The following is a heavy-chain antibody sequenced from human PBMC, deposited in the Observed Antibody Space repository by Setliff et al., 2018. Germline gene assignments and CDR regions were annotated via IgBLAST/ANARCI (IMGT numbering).Heavy chain of an antibody. CDR2: IYWDDDK. V-gene: IGHV2-5*02. CDR3: AHRRVGNYDSSGNYHSYFDY. J-gene: IGHJ4*02. CDR1: GFSLTTTRVA. D-gene: IGHD3-22*01. Sequence: ESGPTLVNPTQTLTLTCTFSGFSLTTTRVAVGWIRQPPGKALEWLALIYWDDDKRYTYSPSLKTRLTVSRDTYRNQVVLTMANMDPVDTATYYCAHRRVGNYDSSGNYHSYFDYWGQGILGTVSS.